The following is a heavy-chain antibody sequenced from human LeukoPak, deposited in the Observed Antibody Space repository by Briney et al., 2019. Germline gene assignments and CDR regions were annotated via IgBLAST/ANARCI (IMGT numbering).Heavy chain of an antibody. D-gene: IGHD3-9*01. CDR2: ISREGGIA. J-gene: IGHJ4*02. V-gene: IGHV3-30-3*01. CDR3: ARHFTTGSIDY. Sequence: GRPLRLSCATSGFIFSTYDMHWVRQAPGKGLEWVAVISREGGIAYHADSVKGRFTISRDNSKNTLYLQMNSLRADDTAVYYCARHFTTGSIDYWGQGNLVTVSS. CDR1: GFIFSTYD.